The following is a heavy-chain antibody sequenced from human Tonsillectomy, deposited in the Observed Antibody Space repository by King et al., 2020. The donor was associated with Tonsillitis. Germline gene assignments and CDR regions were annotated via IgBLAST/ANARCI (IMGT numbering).Heavy chain of an antibody. CDR3: ATSIVATDGFFDH. J-gene: IGHJ4*02. Sequence: VQLVESGGGLVKPGGSLRLSCAASGFTFSTYSMNWVRQAPGKGLEWVSSISSSSSYMYYADSVKGRFTISRDNAKNSLYLQMNSLRAEDTAVYYCATSIVATDGFFDHRGQGTLVTV. CDR2: ISSSSSYM. CDR1: GFTFSTYS. D-gene: IGHD5-12*01. V-gene: IGHV3-21*01.